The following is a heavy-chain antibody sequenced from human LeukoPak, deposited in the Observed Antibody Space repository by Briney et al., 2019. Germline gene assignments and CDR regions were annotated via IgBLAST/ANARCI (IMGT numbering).Heavy chain of an antibody. CDR2: IKSKTDGGTT. CDR1: GFTFRGAW. Sequence: AGGSLRLSCVVSGFTFRGAWMSWVRQAPGKGLEWVGRIKSKTDGGTTDYTGPVKGRFTITRDDSKNTLYLQMNSLKTEDTAVYYCLTHSTSSAPNYWGQGTLVTVSS. CDR3: LTHSTSSAPNY. J-gene: IGHJ4*02. V-gene: IGHV3-15*01. D-gene: IGHD6-6*01.